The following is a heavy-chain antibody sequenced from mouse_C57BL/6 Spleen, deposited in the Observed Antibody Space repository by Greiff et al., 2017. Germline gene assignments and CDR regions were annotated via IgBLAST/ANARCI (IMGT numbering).Heavy chain of an antibody. CDR2: IHPNSGST. J-gene: IGHJ4*01. Sequence: QVQLKQPGAELVKPGASVTLSCKASGYTFTSYWMHWVKQRPGQGLEWIGMIHPNSGSTNYNEKFKSKATLTVDKSSSTAYMQLSSLTSEDSAVYYCARINYYGSSLYAMDYWGQGTSVTVSS. V-gene: IGHV1-64*01. D-gene: IGHD1-1*01. CDR3: ARINYYGSSLYAMDY. CDR1: GYTFTSYW.